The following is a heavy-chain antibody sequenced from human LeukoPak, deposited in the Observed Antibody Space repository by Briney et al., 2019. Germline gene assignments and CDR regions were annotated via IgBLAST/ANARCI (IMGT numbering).Heavy chain of an antibody. Sequence: GGSLRLSCAASGFTFSSYGMHWVRQAPGKGLEWVAFIRYDGSNKYYADSVKGRFTISRDNSKNTLYLQMNSLRAEDTAVYYCAKTQDIVGATEIWFDPWGQGTLVTVSS. V-gene: IGHV3-30*02. CDR2: IRYDGSNK. CDR1: GFTFSSYG. J-gene: IGHJ5*02. D-gene: IGHD1-26*01. CDR3: AKTQDIVGATEIWFDP.